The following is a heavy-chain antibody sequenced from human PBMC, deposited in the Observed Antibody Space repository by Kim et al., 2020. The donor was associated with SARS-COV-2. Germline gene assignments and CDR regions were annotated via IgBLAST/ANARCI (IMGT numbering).Heavy chain of an antibody. J-gene: IGHJ4*02. CDR3: ATLAAAGGYFEY. CDR1: GFTFSNFA. CDR2: ISYDGSKI. V-gene: IGHV3-30*04. D-gene: IGHD6-25*01. Sequence: GGSLRLSCAASGFTFSNFAIHLVRQAPGQGLEWVAVISYDGSKIYYGDSVKGRFTISRDNSKNTLFLQMNSLKTEDTAVYYCATLAAAGGYFEYWGQGTLVTVSA.